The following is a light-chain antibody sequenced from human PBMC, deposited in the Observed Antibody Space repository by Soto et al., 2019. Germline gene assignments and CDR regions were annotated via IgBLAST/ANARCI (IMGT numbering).Light chain of an antibody. CDR2: EGS. V-gene: IGLV2-23*01. CDR1: SSDVGSYNL. J-gene: IGLJ3*02. Sequence: QSALTQPASVSGSPGQSITISCTGTSSDVGSYNLVSWYQQHPGKAPKHMIYEGSKRPSGVSNRFSGSKSGNSASLTNSGLQAEDEADYYCCSYAGSRVFGGGTKLTVL. CDR3: CSYAGSRV.